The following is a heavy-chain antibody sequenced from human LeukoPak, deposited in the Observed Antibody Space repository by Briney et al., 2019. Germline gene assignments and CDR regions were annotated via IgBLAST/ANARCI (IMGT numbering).Heavy chain of an antibody. Sequence: TETLSLTCTVSGGSISSYYWSWIRQPPGKGLEWIGYIYYSGSTNYNPSLKSRVTVSVDTSKNQFSLKLSSVTAADTAVYYCARAGGFAGYMDVWGKGTTVTISS. CDR2: IYYSGST. D-gene: IGHD3-16*01. J-gene: IGHJ6*03. V-gene: IGHV4-59*01. CDR1: GGSISSYY. CDR3: ARAGGFAGYMDV.